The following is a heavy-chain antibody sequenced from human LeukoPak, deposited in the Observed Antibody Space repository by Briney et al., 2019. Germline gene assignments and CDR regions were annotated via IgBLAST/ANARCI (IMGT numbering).Heavy chain of an antibody. D-gene: IGHD6-13*01. CDR3: ARESAIAAALDY. CDR1: GYTFTGYY. Sequence: ASVKVSCKASGYTFTGYYMHWVRQAPGQGLEWMGWINPNSGGTNYAQKFQDRVTMTRDTSISTAYMELSRLRSDDTAVYYCARESAIAAALDYWGQGTLVTVSS. V-gene: IGHV1-2*02. J-gene: IGHJ4*02. CDR2: INPNSGGT.